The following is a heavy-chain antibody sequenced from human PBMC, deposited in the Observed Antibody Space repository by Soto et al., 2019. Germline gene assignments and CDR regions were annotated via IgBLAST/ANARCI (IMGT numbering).Heavy chain of an antibody. J-gene: IGHJ6*02. V-gene: IGHV1-18*01. Sequence: QVQLVQSGAEVKKPGASVKVSGKASGYTFTSYGISWVRQAPGQGLEWMGWISAYNGNTNYAQKFQGRVTMTTDTATSTAYMGLRRLRSAAPAGYYLARGRNWKYGGDYYYGMDFWGQGTTVTVSS. D-gene: IGHD1-7*01. CDR2: ISAYNGNT. CDR1: GYTFTSYG. CDR3: ARGRNWKYGGDYYYGMDF.